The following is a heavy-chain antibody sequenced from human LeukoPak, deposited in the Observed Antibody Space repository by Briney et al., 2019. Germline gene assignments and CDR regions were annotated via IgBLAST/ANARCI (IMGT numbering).Heavy chain of an antibody. Sequence: SHTVALMHSFSGRSIRSFYWSWIRQPPGKGLEGIVYIYYSRSNNYHPSHKSRVTISVDTSKNQFSLKLSSVTAADAAVYYCARHFWGDFSIAAAGYFDYWGQRTLVTVSS. CDR2: IYYSRSN. J-gene: IGHJ4*02. CDR3: ARHFWGDFSIAAAGYFDY. D-gene: IGHD6-13*01. CDR1: GRSIRSFY. V-gene: IGHV4-59*08.